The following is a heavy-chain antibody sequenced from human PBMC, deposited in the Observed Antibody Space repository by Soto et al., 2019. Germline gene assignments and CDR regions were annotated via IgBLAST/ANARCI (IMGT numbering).Heavy chain of an antibody. CDR3: ARDASTSWHYLDY. J-gene: IGHJ4*02. CDR1: GGSISSGGYY. V-gene: IGHV4-31*02. D-gene: IGHD6-13*01. Sequence: SETLSLTXTVSGGSISSGGYYWSWIRQHPEKGLEWIGHIYHSGNTYYNPSLKSRVTISVDTSKNQFSLKLSSVTAADTAVYYCARDASTSWHYLDYWGQGTLVTVSS. CDR2: IYHSGNT.